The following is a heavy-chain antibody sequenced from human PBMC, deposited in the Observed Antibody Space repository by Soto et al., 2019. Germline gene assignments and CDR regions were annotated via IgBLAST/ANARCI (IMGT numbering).Heavy chain of an antibody. J-gene: IGHJ4*02. Sequence: EVQLLDSGGGLVQPGGSLRLSCAASGFTFSNYAMTWVRQGPGKGLEWGSGSSGSGGRSYYAESVKGRFTISRDNSKSTLYLQMKSLSTEDTAVYYCAKAYFVWSSEQPYYFDYWGQGTLVTVSS. V-gene: IGHV3-23*01. CDR1: GFTFSNYA. CDR2: SSGSGGRS. D-gene: IGHD3-16*01. CDR3: AKAYFVWSSEQPYYFDY.